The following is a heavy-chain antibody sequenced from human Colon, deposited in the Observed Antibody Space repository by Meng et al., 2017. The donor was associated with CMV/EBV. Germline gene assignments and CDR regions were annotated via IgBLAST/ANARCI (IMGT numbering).Heavy chain of an antibody. CDR2: IYHTGST. Sequence: GSIRGLDYYWSWFRQHPEKGLEWLGYIYHTGSTSYNPSFKSRLSMSVDTSTNLLSLQLTSVTAADTAIYYCARGLGRGSRVGIWFDPWGQGTLVTVSS. D-gene: IGHD2-21*01. CDR3: ARGLGRGSRVGIWFDP. V-gene: IGHV4-31*02. CDR1: GSIRGLDYY. J-gene: IGHJ5*02.